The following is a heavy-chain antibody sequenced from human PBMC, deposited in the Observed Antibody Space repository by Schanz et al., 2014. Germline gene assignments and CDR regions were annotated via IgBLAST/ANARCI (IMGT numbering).Heavy chain of an antibody. CDR1: GITLSGYG. J-gene: IGHJ3*02. D-gene: IGHD3-10*01. CDR2: IKQDGSEK. V-gene: IGHV3-7*01. Sequence: VQLVESGGGVVQPGRSLRLSCAASGITLSGYGLHWVRQAPGKGLEWVANIKQDGSEKYYVDSVKGRFTISRDNAKNSLYLQMNSLRAEDTAVYYCARGIITMVRGGDVGAFDIWGQGTMVTVSS. CDR3: ARGIITMVRGGDVGAFDI.